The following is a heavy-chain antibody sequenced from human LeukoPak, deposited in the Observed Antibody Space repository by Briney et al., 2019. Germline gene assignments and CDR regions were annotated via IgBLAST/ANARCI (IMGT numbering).Heavy chain of an antibody. D-gene: IGHD3-3*01. V-gene: IGHV3-21*01. J-gene: IGHJ3*02. CDR3: ARAPPLRFLEWLKGAFDI. CDR1: GFTFSTYS. Sequence: GGSLRLSCAASGFTFSTYSMNWVRQAPGKGLEWVSSMTSSSSFINYADSVKGRFTISRDNAKNSLYLQMNSLRAEDTAVYYCARAPPLRFLEWLKGAFDIWGQGTMVTVSS. CDR2: MTSSSSFI.